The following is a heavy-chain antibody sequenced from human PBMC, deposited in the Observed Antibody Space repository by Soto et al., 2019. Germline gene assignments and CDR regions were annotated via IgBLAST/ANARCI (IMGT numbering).Heavy chain of an antibody. CDR2: ISGSSSTI. J-gene: IGHJ6*02. Sequence: GGALRLSCAASGFTFSSYNMNWVRQAPGEGLEWISYISGSSSTIYYADSVKGRFTISRDNAKNSLYLQMDSLRDEDTAVYYCARADYPNYYYYGMDVWGQGTTVTVSS. CDR3: ARADYPNYYYYGMDV. V-gene: IGHV3-48*02. D-gene: IGHD4-17*01. CDR1: GFTFSSYN.